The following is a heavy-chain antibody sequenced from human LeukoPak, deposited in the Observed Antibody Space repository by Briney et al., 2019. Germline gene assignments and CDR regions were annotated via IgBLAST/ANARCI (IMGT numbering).Heavy chain of an antibody. V-gene: IGHV1-69*05. CDR2: IIPIFGTA. D-gene: IGHD4-11*01. J-gene: IGHJ6*03. Sequence: SVKVSCKASGGTFSSYAISWVRQTPGQGLEWMGGIIPIFGTANYAQKFQGRVTITTDESTSTAYMELSSLRSDDTAMYYCASSDDSAYYYYMDVWGKGTTVTVSS. CDR3: ASSDDSAYYYYMDV. CDR1: GGTFSSYA.